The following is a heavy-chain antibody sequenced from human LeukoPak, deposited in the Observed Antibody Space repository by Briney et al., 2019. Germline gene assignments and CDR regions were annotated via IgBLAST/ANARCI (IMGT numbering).Heavy chain of an antibody. CDR1: GYTFTSYG. V-gene: IGHV1-18*01. Sequence: GASVKVSCTASGYTFTSYGISWVRQAPGQGLEWMGWISAYNGNTNYAQKLQGRVTMTTDTSTSTAYMELRSLRSDDTAVYYCARESSVYYYDSSGYYAWDYWGQGTLVTVSS. CDR3: ARESSVYYYDSSGYYAWDY. D-gene: IGHD3-22*01. CDR2: ISAYNGNT. J-gene: IGHJ4*02.